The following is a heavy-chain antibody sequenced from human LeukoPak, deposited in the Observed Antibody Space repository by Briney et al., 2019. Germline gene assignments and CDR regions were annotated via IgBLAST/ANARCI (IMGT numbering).Heavy chain of an antibody. D-gene: IGHD1-7*01. CDR2: IYYSGST. V-gene: IGHV4-39*01. J-gene: IGHJ4*02. CDR3: ARGSALSGEELRANDY. CDR1: GGSISSTIYY. Sequence: SETLSLTCTVSGGSISSTIYYCAWIRQPPGKGLEWIGSIYYSGSTYYNPSLKSRVTISVDTSKNQFSLNLSSVTAADTAVYYCARGSALSGEELRANDYWGQGTLVSVSS.